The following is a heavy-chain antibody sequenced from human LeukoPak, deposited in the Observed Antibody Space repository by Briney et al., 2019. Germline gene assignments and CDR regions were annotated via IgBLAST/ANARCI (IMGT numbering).Heavy chain of an antibody. CDR3: ARPHNWNYVVSTFDY. D-gene: IGHD1-7*01. CDR1: GFTFSSYA. CDR2: ISYDGSNK. Sequence: LPGGSLRLSCAASGFTFSSYAMHWVRQAPGKGLEWVAVISYDGSNKYYADSVKGRFTISRDNSKNTLYLQMNSLRAEDTAVYYCARPHNWNYVVSTFDYWGQGTLVTVSS. J-gene: IGHJ4*02. V-gene: IGHV3-30-3*01.